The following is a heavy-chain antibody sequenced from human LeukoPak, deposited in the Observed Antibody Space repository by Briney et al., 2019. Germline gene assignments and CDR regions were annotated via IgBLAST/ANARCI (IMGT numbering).Heavy chain of an antibody. D-gene: IGHD1-20*01. CDR3: VRGLTGYSYFFDY. V-gene: IGHV4-30-4*08. CDR2: VYYDGST. Sequence: MTSETLSLTCTVSGDSFSSANYYWTWVRQPPGKGLEWIGYVYYDGSTYYHPSLQSRLAISVDTSKNQFSLNLTSVTAADTAVYYCVRGLTGYSYFFDYWGQGALVTVSS. CDR1: GDSFSSANYY. J-gene: IGHJ4*02.